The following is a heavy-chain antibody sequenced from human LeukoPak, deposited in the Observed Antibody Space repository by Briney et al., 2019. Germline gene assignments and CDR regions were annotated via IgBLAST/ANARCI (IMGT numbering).Heavy chain of an antibody. J-gene: IGHJ4*02. CDR2: ISSTGGYI. Sequence: GGSLRLSCAASRFTLSSYSMNWVPQTPGRGLVGVSSISSTGGYIFYADSVKDRFTNSRDNVNTSLFLQMNSLRADDTAVYYCAGVLWPRGMAYWGQGTLVTVSS. CDR3: AGVLWPRGMAY. CDR1: RFTLSSYS. V-gene: IGHV3-21*01. D-gene: IGHD5-12*01.